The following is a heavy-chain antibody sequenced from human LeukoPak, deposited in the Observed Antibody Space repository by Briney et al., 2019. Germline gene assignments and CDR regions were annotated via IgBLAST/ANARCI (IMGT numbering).Heavy chain of an antibody. Sequence: PGGSLRLSCAASGFTFSYHWMHWVRQVPGKGLVWVSRIQNDGISTTYADSVKGRFSISKDDGKNSLHLQMNSLRVEDTAVYYCVRGGWELDYWGQGTLVTVSS. CDR1: GFTFSYHW. V-gene: IGHV3-74*01. CDR3: VRGGWELDY. J-gene: IGHJ4*02. D-gene: IGHD1-1*01. CDR2: IQNDGIST.